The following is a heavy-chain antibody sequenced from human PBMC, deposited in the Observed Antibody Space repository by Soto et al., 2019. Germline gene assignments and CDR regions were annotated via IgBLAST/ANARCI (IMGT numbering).Heavy chain of an antibody. Sequence: QVQLVPSGAEEKKPGASVKVSCKASGYTFTSYAMHWVRQAPGQRLDWAGWINAGNGNTKYSQKFHGRVTITRDTSASTAYMELSSLRSEDTAVYYCAGSIVVVTALDYWGQGTLVTVSS. CDR1: GYTFTSYA. D-gene: IGHD2-21*02. J-gene: IGHJ4*02. V-gene: IGHV1-3*05. CDR2: INAGNGNT. CDR3: AGSIVVVTALDY.